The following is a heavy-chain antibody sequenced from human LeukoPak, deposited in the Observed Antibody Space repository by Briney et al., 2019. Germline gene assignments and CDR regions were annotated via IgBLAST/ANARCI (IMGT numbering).Heavy chain of an antibody. Sequence: GGSLRLSCAASGFTVSTYYMTWVRQAPGKGLECVSDIYSGGSTYYADYVKGGFTVSRDNSKNKPYLQMNSLGAEDTAMYYCARGLGCCTSTACILPFDYWGQGTLVTVSS. CDR2: IYSGGST. CDR1: GFTVSTYY. V-gene: IGHV3-53*01. J-gene: IGHJ4*02. D-gene: IGHD2-8*01. CDR3: ARGLGCCTSTACILPFDY.